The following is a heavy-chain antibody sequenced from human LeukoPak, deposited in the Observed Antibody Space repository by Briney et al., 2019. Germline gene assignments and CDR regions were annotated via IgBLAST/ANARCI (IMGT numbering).Heavy chain of an antibody. CDR1: GFTFDDYA. CDR3: AKALGAGTTSYFDY. J-gene: IGHJ4*02. D-gene: IGHD1-7*01. CDR2: ISWNSGSI. Sequence: SLRLSCAASGFTFDDYAMHWVRQAPGKGLEWVSGISWNSGSIGYADSVKGRFTISRDNAKNSLYLQMNSLRAEDMALYYCAKALGAGTTSYFDYRGQGTLVTVSS. V-gene: IGHV3-9*03.